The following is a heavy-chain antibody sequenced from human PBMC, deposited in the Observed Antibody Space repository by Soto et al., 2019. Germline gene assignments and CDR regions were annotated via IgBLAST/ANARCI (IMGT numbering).Heavy chain of an antibody. CDR3: AKDRPAYCGGDCLIDY. CDR1: GFTFSSYG. CDR2: ISYDGSNK. D-gene: IGHD2-21*02. V-gene: IGHV3-30*18. J-gene: IGHJ4*02. Sequence: QVQLVESGGGVVQPGRSLRLSCVASGFTFSSYGMHWVRQAPGKGLEWVAVISYDGSNKYYADSVKGRFTISRDNSKNTLYEQMNSLSGEDTAVYYCAKDRPAYCGGDCLIDYWGQGTLVTVSS.